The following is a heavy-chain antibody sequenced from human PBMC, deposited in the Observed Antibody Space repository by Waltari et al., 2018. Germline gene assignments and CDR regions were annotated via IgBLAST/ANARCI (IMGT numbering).Heavy chain of an antibody. V-gene: IGHV3-15*01. Sequence: VQLVESGGGLVQPGGSLRLSCVVSGMSKHTFKSAYMSWVRRAPTRGLEWIGRIKTDSEGAATEFAAPVKGRFSISRDDSKKTLYLQLSSLEKDDTAVYYCVTDRGDFDYWGQGTLVTVSS. D-gene: IGHD3-10*01. CDR3: VTDRGDFDY. J-gene: IGHJ4*02. CDR2: IKTDSEGAAT. CDR1: GMSKHTFKSAY.